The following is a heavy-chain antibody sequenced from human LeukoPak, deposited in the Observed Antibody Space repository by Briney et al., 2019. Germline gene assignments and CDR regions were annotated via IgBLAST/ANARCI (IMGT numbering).Heavy chain of an antibody. V-gene: IGHV1-18*01. CDR1: GGTFSSYA. D-gene: IGHD1-7*01. CDR3: ARDGLRYNWNYDAFDY. Sequence: ASVKVSCKASGGTFSSYAISWVRQAPGQGLEWMGWISAYNGNTNYAQKLQGRVTMTTDTSTSTAYMELRSLRSDDTAVYYCARDGLRYNWNYDAFDYWGQGTLVTVSS. J-gene: IGHJ4*02. CDR2: ISAYNGNT.